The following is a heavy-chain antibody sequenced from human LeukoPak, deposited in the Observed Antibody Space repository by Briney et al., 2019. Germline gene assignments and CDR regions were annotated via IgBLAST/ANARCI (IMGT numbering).Heavy chain of an antibody. CDR2: IYPGDSDT. D-gene: IGHD3-3*01. Sequence: GESLKISCKSSGYSFTSYWIGWVRQMPGKGLEWMGIIYPGDSDTRYSPSFQGQVTISADKSISTAYLQWSSLKASDTAMYYCARRITIFGVVTYYFDYWGQGTLVTVSS. J-gene: IGHJ4*02. CDR3: ARRITIFGVVTYYFDY. CDR1: GYSFTSYW. V-gene: IGHV5-51*01.